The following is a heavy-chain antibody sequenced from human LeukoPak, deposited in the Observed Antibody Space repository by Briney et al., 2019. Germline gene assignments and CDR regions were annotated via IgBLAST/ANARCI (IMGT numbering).Heavy chain of an antibody. J-gene: IGHJ4*02. Sequence: PSETLSLTCTVSGGSITSYYWSWIRQPPGKGLEWIGYIYYSGSTNYNPSLKSRVTISVDTSKNQFSLKLSSVTAADTAVFYCARGTDSSGYYGWDYWGQGTLVTVSS. CDR1: GGSITSYY. CDR3: ARGTDSSGYYGWDY. V-gene: IGHV4-59*01. CDR2: IYYSGST. D-gene: IGHD3-22*01.